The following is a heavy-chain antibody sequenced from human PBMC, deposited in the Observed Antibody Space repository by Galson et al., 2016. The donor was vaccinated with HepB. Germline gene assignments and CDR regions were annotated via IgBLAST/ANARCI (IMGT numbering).Heavy chain of an antibody. D-gene: IGHD3-3*01. V-gene: IGHV3-7*01. J-gene: IGHJ4*02. Sequence: CAASGFTFNDYWMSWVRQAPGKGLEWVAHIKQHGGESYYVESVKGRFTISRDNAKNSVHLQMSSLRADDTAVYYCARARSYYDVWSGYTHYFDYWGQGALVTVSS. CDR2: IKQHGGES. CDR1: GFTFNDYW. CDR3: ARARSYYDVWSGYTHYFDY.